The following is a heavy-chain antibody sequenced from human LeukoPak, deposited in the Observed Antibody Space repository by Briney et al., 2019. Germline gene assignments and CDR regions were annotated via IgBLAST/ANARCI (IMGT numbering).Heavy chain of an antibody. CDR2: ITCDGGET. V-gene: IGHV3-43*01. CDR3: VKDNFYDSNLSDP. Sequence: GGSLRLSCAASGFTFDDYNMIWVRQTPGKGLKWVSLITCDGGETFYADSVQGRFTISRDNTRDSLYLHMTSLKVEDTAFYYCVKDNFYDSNLSDPWGQGTLVTVSS. CDR1: GFTFDDYN. J-gene: IGHJ5*02. D-gene: IGHD3-22*01.